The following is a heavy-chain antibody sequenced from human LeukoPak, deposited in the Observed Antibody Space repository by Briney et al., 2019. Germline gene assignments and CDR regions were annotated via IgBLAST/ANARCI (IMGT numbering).Heavy chain of an antibody. V-gene: IGHV3-7*01. CDR1: GFSFSTYW. D-gene: IGHD6-6*01. CDR3: ARGDGSSSGLYFDS. J-gene: IGHJ4*02. Sequence: GGSLRLSCATSGFSFSTYWMSWDRQAPGKGLEWVANIKQDGSNKYYVDSVKGRFTISRDNAIYSLYLQMNSLRAEDTAVYYCARGDGSSSGLYFDSWGQGTLVTVSS. CDR2: IKQDGSNK.